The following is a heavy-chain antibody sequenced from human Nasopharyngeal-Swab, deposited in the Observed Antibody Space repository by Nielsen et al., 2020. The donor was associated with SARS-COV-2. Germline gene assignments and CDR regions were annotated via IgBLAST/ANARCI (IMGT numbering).Heavy chain of an antibody. V-gene: IGHV3-73*01. J-gene: IGHJ4*02. Sequence: ESLKISCAASGFTFSGSAMHWVRQASGKGLEWVGRIRSKANSYATAYAASVKGRFTISRDDSKNTAYLQMNSLKTKDTAVYYCTRLDVAAAGTPDHYWGQGTLVTVSS. CDR1: GFTFSGSA. D-gene: IGHD6-13*01. CDR2: IRSKANSYAT. CDR3: TRLDVAAAGTPDHY.